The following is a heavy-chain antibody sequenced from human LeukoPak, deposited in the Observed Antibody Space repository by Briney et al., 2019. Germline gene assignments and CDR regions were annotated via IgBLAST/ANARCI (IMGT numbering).Heavy chain of an antibody. CDR1: GFTFSSYS. CDR3: AKSLAAAGISFDY. V-gene: IGHV3-21*01. CDR2: ISSSSSYI. J-gene: IGHJ4*02. D-gene: IGHD6-13*01. Sequence: GGSLRLSCAASGFTFSSYSMNWVRQAPGKGLEWVSSISSSSSYIYYADSVKGRFTISRDNAKNSLYLQMNSLRAEDTAVYYCAKSLAAAGISFDYWGQGTLVTVSS.